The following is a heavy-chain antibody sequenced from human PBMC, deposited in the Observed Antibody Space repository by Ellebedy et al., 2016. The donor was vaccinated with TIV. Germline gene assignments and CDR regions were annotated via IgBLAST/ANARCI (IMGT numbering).Heavy chain of an antibody. CDR1: GYTFTGYY. V-gene: IGHV1-2*04. J-gene: IGHJ6*02. D-gene: IGHD4-23*01. Sequence: AASVKVSCKASGYTFTGYYMHWVRQAPGQGLEWMGWINPNSGGTNYAQKFQGWVTMTRDTSTSTAYMELSRLRSDDTDVYYGARGTVVSRYYYCDMDVWGQGTTVTVSS. CDR3: ARGTVVSRYYYCDMDV. CDR2: INPNSGGT.